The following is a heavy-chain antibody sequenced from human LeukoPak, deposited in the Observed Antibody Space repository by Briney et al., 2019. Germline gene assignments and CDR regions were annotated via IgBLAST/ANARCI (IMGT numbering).Heavy chain of an antibody. Sequence: GRSLRLSCAASGFTFSSYGMHWVRQPPGKGLEWVAVIWYDGSNKYYADSVKGRFTISRDNSKNTLYLQMNSLRAEDTAVYYCARDSGSYTSYFDYWGQGTLVTVSS. CDR2: IWYDGSNK. CDR3: ARDSGSYTSYFDY. CDR1: GFTFSSYG. J-gene: IGHJ4*02. V-gene: IGHV3-33*01. D-gene: IGHD1-26*01.